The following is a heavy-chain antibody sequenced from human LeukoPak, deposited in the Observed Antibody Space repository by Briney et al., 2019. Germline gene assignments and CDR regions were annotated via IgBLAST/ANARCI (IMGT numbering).Heavy chain of an antibody. Sequence: PGGSLRLSCAASGFTFSYSTINWVRQGPGKGLEWVAYISTGGNLIVYADSVRGRFTISRDDAQNSVYLQMNSLRVEDTAVYYCARDFWTPYDWGQGTLVTVSS. V-gene: IGHV3-48*01. J-gene: IGHJ4*02. D-gene: IGHD3/OR15-3a*01. CDR1: GFTFSYST. CDR2: ISTGGNLI. CDR3: ARDFWTPYD.